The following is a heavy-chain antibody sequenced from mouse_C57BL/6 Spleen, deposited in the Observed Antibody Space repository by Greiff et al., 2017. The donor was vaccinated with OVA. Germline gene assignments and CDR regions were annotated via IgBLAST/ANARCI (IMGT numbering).Heavy chain of an antibody. CDR2: IYPGSGST. J-gene: IGHJ2*01. V-gene: IGHV1-55*01. Sequence: QVQLQQSGAELVKPGASVKMSCKASGYTFTSYWITWVKQRPGQGLEWIGDIYPGSGSTNYNEKFKSKATLTVDTSSSTAYMQLSSLTSEDSAVYYWAKEWGYSNPFDYRGPATTLSVSS. CDR3: AKEWGYSNPFDY. CDR1: GYTFTSYW. D-gene: IGHD2-5*01.